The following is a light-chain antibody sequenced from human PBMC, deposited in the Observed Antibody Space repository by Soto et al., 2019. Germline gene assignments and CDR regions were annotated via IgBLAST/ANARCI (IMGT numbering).Light chain of an antibody. CDR3: CSYAGSHSFI. CDR2: DVN. Sequence: QSVLTQPRSVSGSPGQSVTISCTGTSSDVGGYISVSWYQHRPGKAPKLILHDVNKRPSGVPDRFSGSKSGNTASLTISGLQADDEADYFCCSYAGSHSFIFGGGTKLTVL. CDR1: SSDVGGYIS. V-gene: IGLV2-11*01. J-gene: IGLJ2*01.